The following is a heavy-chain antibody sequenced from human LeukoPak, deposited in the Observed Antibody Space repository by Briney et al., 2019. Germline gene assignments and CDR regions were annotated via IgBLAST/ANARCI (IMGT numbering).Heavy chain of an antibody. CDR3: ARGRYYDSSGYYDFDY. CDR1: GFTFSSYA. D-gene: IGHD3-22*01. Sequence: PGGSLRLSCAASGFTFSSYARPWVRQAPGKGLEYVSTIRSNGGSTYYANSVKGTFTISRDHSKNTLYLQMGSLRAEDMAVYYCARGRYYDSSGYYDFDYWGQGTLVTVSS. J-gene: IGHJ4*02. CDR2: IRSNGGST. V-gene: IGHV3-64*01.